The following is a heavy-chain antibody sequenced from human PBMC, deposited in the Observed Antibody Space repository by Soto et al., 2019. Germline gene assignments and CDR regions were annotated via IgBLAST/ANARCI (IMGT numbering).Heavy chain of an antibody. J-gene: IGHJ6*02. D-gene: IGHD3-3*01. Sequence: QVQLQESGPGLVKPSETLSLTCTVSGGSVRSANSYWSWIRQPPGKGLEWIGYMYYRVNSNFNPSLKSRATISVDTSKNQFSLKLSSVTAADTAVYYCARDPFRITISGDIYYYGLDVWGQGTTVTVSS. CDR1: GGSVRSANSY. CDR2: MYYRVNS. CDR3: ARDPFRITISGDIYYYGLDV. V-gene: IGHV4-61*01.